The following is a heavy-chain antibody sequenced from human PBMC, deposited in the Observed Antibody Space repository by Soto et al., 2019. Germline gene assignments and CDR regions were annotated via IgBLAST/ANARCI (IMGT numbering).Heavy chain of an antibody. CDR2: IYYSGST. CDR1: GGSISSGGYY. V-gene: IGHV4-31*03. D-gene: IGHD3-3*01. J-gene: IGHJ3*02. Sequence: SETLSLTCTVSGGSISSGGYYWSWIRQHPGKGLEWIGYIYYSGSTYYNQSLKSRVTISVDTSKNQFSLKLSSVTAADTAVYYCAREPYYYFWSGYFASEPDDAFDIWGQGTMVTVSS. CDR3: AREPYYYFWSGYFASEPDDAFDI.